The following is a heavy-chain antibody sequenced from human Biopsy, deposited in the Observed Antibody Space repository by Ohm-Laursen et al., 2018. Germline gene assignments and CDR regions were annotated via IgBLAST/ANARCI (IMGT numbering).Heavy chain of an antibody. V-gene: IGHV4-59*08. CDR2: ASYSGYT. J-gene: IGHJ3*01. Sequence: SETLSLTCNVSDDSIRNFYWTWIRQPPGQGLEWIGHASYSGYTNYNPSLKSRVTISVDTSKNHFSLNLRSVTAADTAVYSCARLGNFWNAEDGLDLWGLGTMVTVSS. CDR3: ARLGNFWNAEDGLDL. D-gene: IGHD3-3*01. CDR1: DDSIRNFY.